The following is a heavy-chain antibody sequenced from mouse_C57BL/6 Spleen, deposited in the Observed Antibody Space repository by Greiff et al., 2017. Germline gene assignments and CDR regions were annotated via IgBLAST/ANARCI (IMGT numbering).Heavy chain of an antibody. Sequence: VQLQQSGAELARPGASVKLSCKASGYTFTSYGISWVKQRTGQGLEWIGEIYPRSGNTYYNEQFKGKATLTADKSSSTAYMELRSLTSEDSAVYFCARWGYDYDDYYAMDDWGQGTSVTVSS. CDR3: ARWGYDYDDYYAMDD. V-gene: IGHV1-81*01. D-gene: IGHD2-4*01. J-gene: IGHJ4*01. CDR1: GYTFTSYG. CDR2: IYPRSGNT.